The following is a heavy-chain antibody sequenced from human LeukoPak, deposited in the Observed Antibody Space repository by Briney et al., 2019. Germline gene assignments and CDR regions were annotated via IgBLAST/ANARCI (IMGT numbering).Heavy chain of an antibody. CDR3: ATDHSMANTAWWFDP. V-gene: IGHV1-46*01. D-gene: IGHD5-24*01. CDR2: INPSGTGT. Sequence: ASVKVSCKSSGYTITNNYMHWVRQPPGQGLEGMGVINPSGTGTSYPQKFQGRITMSRDTSTSTVYMELSSLRSEDTAFYYCATDHSMANTAWWFDPWGQGTLVTVSS. J-gene: IGHJ5*02. CDR1: GYTITNNY.